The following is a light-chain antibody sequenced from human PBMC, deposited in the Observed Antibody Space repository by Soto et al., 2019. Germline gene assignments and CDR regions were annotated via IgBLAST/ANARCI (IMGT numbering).Light chain of an antibody. Sequence: QSALTQPASVSGSPGQSITISCTGTSSDVGGYNYVSWYQQHPGKAPKLMIYEVSNRPSGVSNRFSASKSGNTASLTISGLQAEDEADCYCSSYTSSNTVVFGGGTQLTVL. J-gene: IGLJ2*01. CDR1: SSDVGGYNY. V-gene: IGLV2-14*01. CDR2: EVS. CDR3: SSYTSSNTVV.